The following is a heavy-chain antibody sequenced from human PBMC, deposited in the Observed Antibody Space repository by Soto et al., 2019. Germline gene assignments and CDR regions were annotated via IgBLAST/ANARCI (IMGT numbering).Heavy chain of an antibody. Sequence: PSETLSLTCTVSGGSISSGGYYWGWIRQHPGKGLEWIGYIYYSGSTYYNPSLKSRVTISVDTSKNQFPLKLSSVTAADTAVYYCARGTSSGFYFDYWGQGTLVTVSS. CDR3: ARGTSSGFYFDY. CDR2: IYYSGST. J-gene: IGHJ4*02. V-gene: IGHV4-31*03. D-gene: IGHD6-19*01. CDR1: GGSISSGGYY.